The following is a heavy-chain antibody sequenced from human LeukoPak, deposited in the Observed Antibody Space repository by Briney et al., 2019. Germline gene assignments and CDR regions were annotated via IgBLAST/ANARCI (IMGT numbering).Heavy chain of an antibody. J-gene: IGHJ6*02. CDR1: GYTFTGYY. CDR2: INPNSGGT. Sequence: ASVKVSCKASGYTFTGYYMHWVRQAPGQGLEWMGRINPNSGGTNYAQKFQGRVTMTRDTSISTAYMELSRLRFDDTAVYYCATPSPLYNAYYYYGMDVWGQGTTVTVSS. D-gene: IGHD1-14*01. V-gene: IGHV1-2*06. CDR3: ATPSPLYNAYYYYGMDV.